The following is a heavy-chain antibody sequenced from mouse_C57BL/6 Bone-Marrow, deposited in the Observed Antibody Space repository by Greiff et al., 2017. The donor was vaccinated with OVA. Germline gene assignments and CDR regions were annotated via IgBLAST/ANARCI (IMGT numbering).Heavy chain of an antibody. V-gene: IGHV1-19*01. D-gene: IGHD1-1*01. CDR1: GYTFTDYY. CDR2: INPYNGGT. CDR3: ARGYYGSSPDY. J-gene: IGHJ2*01. Sequence: EVQLKESGPVLVKPGASVKMSCKASGYTFTDYYMNWVKQSHGKSLEWIGVINPYNGGTSYNQKFKGKATLTVDKSSSTAYMELNSLTSEDSAVYYCARGYYGSSPDYWGQGTTLTVSA.